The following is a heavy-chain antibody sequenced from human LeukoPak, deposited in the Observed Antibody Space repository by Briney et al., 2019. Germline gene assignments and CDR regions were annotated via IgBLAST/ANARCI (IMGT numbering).Heavy chain of an antibody. CDR1: GFIFNSYW. CDR2: IKQDGSEK. V-gene: IGHV3-7*05. D-gene: IGHD6-13*01. J-gene: IGHJ4*02. CDR3: ATDLGSSRPNF. Sequence: PGGSLRLSCAASGFIFNSYWMTWVRQAPGKGLEWVANIKQDGSEKYYADSAKGRFTISRDNAKNSLYLQMNSLRAEDTAFYYCATDLGSSRPNFWGQGTLVTVSS.